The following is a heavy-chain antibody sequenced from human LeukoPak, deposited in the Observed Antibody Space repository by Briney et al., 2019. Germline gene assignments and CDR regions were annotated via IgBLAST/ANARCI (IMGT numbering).Heavy chain of an antibody. J-gene: IGHJ3*02. CDR3: ARSVSYSGSYYVTGGDAFDI. CDR2: IYHSGST. CDR1: GGSISSGGYY. Sequence: SETLSLTCTVSGGSISSGGYYWRWIRQPPGKGLEWSGYIYHSGSTYYNPSLKSRVTISVDRSKNQFSLKLSSVTAADTAVYYCARSVSYSGSYYVTGGDAFDIWGQGTMVTVSS. V-gene: IGHV4-30-2*01. D-gene: IGHD1-26*01.